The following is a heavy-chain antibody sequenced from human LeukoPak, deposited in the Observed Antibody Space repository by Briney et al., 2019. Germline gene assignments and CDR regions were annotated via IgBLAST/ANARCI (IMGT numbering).Heavy chain of an antibody. V-gene: IGHV3-66*01. CDR3: ASYRYGSSFAFDI. J-gene: IGHJ3*02. Sequence: GGSLRVSCGASGFTFSTYAMSWVRQTPGARQAPGKGLEWVSIIYSGGSTYYADSVKGRFTISRDNSKNTLYLQMNSLRAEDTAVYYCASYRYGSSFAFDIWGQGTMVTVSS. CDR2: IYSGGST. CDR1: GFTFSTYA. D-gene: IGHD6-6*01.